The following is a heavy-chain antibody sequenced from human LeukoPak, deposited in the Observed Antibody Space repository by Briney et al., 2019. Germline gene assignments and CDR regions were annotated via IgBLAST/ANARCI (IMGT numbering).Heavy chain of an antibody. Sequence: GGSLRLSCAASGFTSSSYAMHWVRQAPGKGLEWVAVISYDGSNNYYADSVKGRFTISRDNSEDTLYLHMNSLRAEDTVLYYCARDLHGYSSGYFDYWGQGTLVTVSS. D-gene: IGHD5-18*01. CDR3: ARDLHGYSSGYFDY. J-gene: IGHJ4*02. V-gene: IGHV3-30-3*01. CDR1: GFTSSSYA. CDR2: ISYDGSNN.